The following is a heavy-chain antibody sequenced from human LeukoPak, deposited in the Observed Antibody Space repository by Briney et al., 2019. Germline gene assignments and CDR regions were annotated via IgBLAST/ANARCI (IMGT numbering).Heavy chain of an antibody. CDR1: GYTLTELS. CDR2: FDPEDGET. J-gene: IGHJ6*02. V-gene: IGHV1-24*01. CDR3: ATVGGVVPAAIHYYYYGMDV. D-gene: IGHD2-2*02. Sequence: EASGKVSCKVSGYTLTELSMHWVRQAPGKGLEWMGGFDPEDGETIYAQKFQGRVTMTEDTSTDTAYMELSSLRSEDTAVYYCATVGGVVPAAIHYYYYGMDVWGQGTTVTVSS.